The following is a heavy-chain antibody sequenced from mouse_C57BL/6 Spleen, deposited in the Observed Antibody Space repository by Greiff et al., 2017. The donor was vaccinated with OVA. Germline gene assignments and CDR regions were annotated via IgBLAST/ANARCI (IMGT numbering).Heavy chain of an antibody. V-gene: IGHV2-6*03. D-gene: IGHD1-1*02. CDR3: ARPYGFDYYAMDY. Sequence: VKLVESGPGLVAPSQSLSITCTVSGFSLTSYGVHWVRQPPGKGLEWLVVIWSDGSTTYNSALKSRLSISKDNSKSQVFLKMNSLQTDDTAMYYCARPYGFDYYAMDYWGQGTSVTVSS. CDR1: GFSLTSYG. J-gene: IGHJ4*01. CDR2: IWSDGST.